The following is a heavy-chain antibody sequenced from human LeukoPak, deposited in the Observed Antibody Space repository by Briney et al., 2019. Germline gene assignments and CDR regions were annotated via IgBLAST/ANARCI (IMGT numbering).Heavy chain of an antibody. CDR2: IWYDGSNK. Sequence: PGRSLRLSCAASGFTVSSYGMHWVRQAPGKGLEWVAVIWYDGSNKYYADSVKGRFTISRDNSKNTLYLQMNSLRAEDTAVYYCARAPPDYGYYYYGMDVWGQGTTVTVSS. CDR1: GFTVSSYG. J-gene: IGHJ6*02. D-gene: IGHD3-16*01. CDR3: ARAPPDYGYYYYGMDV. V-gene: IGHV3-33*01.